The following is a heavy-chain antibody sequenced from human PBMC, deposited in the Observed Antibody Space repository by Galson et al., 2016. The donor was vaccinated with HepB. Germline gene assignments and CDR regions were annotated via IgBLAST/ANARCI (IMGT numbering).Heavy chain of an antibody. Sequence: ETLSLTCTVSGGSISSYYWSWIRQPPGKGLEWIGYIYYSGITNYNPSLKSRVSISVDTSKNQFSLKLTSVTAADTAVYYCATIAVDHDLDYWGQGTLVTVSS. D-gene: IGHD6-19*01. CDR1: GGSISSYY. CDR2: IYYSGIT. V-gene: IGHV4-59*01. J-gene: IGHJ4*02. CDR3: ATIAVDHDLDY.